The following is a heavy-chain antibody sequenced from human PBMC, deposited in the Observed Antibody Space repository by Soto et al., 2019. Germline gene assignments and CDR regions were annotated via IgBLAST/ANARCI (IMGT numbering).Heavy chain of an antibody. Sequence: LRLSCAASGFTFDDYAMHWVRQAPGKGLEWVSLISWDGGSTYYADSVKGRFTISRDNSKNSLYLQMNSLRAEDTALYYCAKGGGYSYGYGYYYGMDVWGQGTTVTVS. CDR1: GFTFDDYA. D-gene: IGHD5-18*01. CDR2: ISWDGGST. V-gene: IGHV3-43D*04. J-gene: IGHJ6*02. CDR3: AKGGGYSYGYGYYYGMDV.